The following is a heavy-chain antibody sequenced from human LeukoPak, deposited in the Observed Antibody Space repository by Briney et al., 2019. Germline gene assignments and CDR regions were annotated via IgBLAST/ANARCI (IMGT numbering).Heavy chain of an antibody. Sequence: ASVKVSCKVSGYTLTELSMYWVRQAPGKGLEWMGGFDPEDGETIYAQKFQGRVTMTEDTSTDTAYMELSSLRSEDTAVYYCATDMTAGGYDKRGFDYWGQGTLVTVSS. CDR2: FDPEDGET. CDR1: GYTLTELS. J-gene: IGHJ4*02. D-gene: IGHD5-12*01. V-gene: IGHV1-24*01. CDR3: ATDMTAGGYDKRGFDY.